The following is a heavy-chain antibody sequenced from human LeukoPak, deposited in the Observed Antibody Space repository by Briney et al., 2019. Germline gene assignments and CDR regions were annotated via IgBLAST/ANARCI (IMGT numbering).Heavy chain of an antibody. J-gene: IGHJ4*02. D-gene: IGHD6-13*01. CDR3: ARALGYRKTFLDY. CDR1: GGSITSYY. CDR2: IYYKGNT. Sequence: SETLSLTCTVSGGSITSYYWSWIRQPPGKGLEWIGYIYYKGNTKYNASLKSRVTISVDTSKNQFSLKLSSVTAADTAVYYCARALGYRKTFLDYWGQGTLVTVSS. V-gene: IGHV4-59*12.